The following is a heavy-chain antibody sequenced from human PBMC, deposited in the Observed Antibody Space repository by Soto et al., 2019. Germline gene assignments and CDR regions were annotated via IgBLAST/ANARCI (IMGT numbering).Heavy chain of an antibody. CDR1: GGSLSGYY. J-gene: IGHJ4*02. CDR3: GRLAKAATAHTDFDF. V-gene: IGHV4-34*01. D-gene: IGHD2-15*01. Sequence: SETLSLTCAVYGGSLSGYYWSWIRQPPGKGLEWIGEINHSGSTNYNPSLKSRVTISVDTSKNQFSLKLSHVTAADTAVYYCGRLAKAATAHTDFDFWGQGPLVTLSS. CDR2: INHSGST.